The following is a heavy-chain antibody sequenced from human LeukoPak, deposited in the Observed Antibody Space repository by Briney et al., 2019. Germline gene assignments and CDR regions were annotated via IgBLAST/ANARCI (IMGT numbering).Heavy chain of an antibody. CDR2: IKQDGSEK. Sequence: PGGSLRLSCAASGFTFSSYWMSGVRQAPGKGLEWVANIKQDGSEKYYVDSVKGRFTISRDNAKNSLYLQMNSLRAEDTAVYYCSADGYDSPFDYWGQGTLVTVSS. CDR3: SADGYDSPFDY. J-gene: IGHJ4*02. CDR1: GFTFSSYW. D-gene: IGHD5-12*01. V-gene: IGHV3-7*01.